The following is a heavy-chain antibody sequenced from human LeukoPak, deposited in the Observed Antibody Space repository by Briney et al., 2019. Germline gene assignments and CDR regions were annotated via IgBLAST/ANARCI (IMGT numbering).Heavy chain of an antibody. J-gene: IGHJ3*02. CDR2: INAGNGNT. CDR1: GYTFTSYA. CDR3: ARDRWSSSSSEGTFDI. D-gene: IGHD6-6*01. V-gene: IGHV1-3*01. Sequence: ASVKVSCKASGYTFTSYAMHWVRQAPGQKLEWMGWINAGNGNTKYSQKFQGRVTITRDTSASTAYMELSSLRSEDTAVYYCARDRWSSSSSEGTFDIWGQGTMVIVSS.